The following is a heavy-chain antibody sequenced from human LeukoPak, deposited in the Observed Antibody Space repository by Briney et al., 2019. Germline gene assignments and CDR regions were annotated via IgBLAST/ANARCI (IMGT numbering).Heavy chain of an antibody. J-gene: IGHJ4*02. D-gene: IGHD3-10*01. Sequence: GGSLRLSCAASGFTFSSYCMYCVREAPGKGLEWVAFIRYDGSNKYYADSVKGRGTISRDNPKNTSYLQMNSMRAEDKAVSHCAKALGHTMLRGVLHYWGQGTLVTVSS. CDR2: IRYDGSNK. CDR1: GFTFSSYC. V-gene: IGHV3-30*02. CDR3: AKALGHTMLRGVLHY.